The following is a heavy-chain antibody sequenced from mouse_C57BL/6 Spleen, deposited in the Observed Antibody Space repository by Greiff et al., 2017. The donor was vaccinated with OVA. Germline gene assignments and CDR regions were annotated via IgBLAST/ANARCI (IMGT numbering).Heavy chain of an antibody. CDR1: GYTFTNYW. J-gene: IGHJ4*01. V-gene: IGHV1-63*01. D-gene: IGHD2-4*01. CDR3: ARSGDYDEAMDY. CDR2: IYPGGGYT. Sequence: LQESGAELVRPGTSVKMSCKASGYTFTNYWIGWAKQRPGHGLEWIGGIYPGGGYTNYNEKFKGKATLTADKSSSTAYMQFSSLTSEDSAIYYCARSGDYDEAMDYWGQGTSVTVSS.